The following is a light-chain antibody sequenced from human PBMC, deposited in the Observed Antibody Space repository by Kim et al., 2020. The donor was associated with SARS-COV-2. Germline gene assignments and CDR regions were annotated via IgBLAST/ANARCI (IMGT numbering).Light chain of an antibody. Sequence: EIVMTQSPATLSVSPGERATLSCRASQSISSNLAWYQHKPGQAPRLLIYGASTRATGIPARFSGSGSGTEFTLTINSLQSEDFAVYYCQQYDNSVRTFGQGTKLEI. CDR2: GAS. CDR1: QSISSN. V-gene: IGKV3-15*01. J-gene: IGKJ2*01. CDR3: QQYDNSVRT.